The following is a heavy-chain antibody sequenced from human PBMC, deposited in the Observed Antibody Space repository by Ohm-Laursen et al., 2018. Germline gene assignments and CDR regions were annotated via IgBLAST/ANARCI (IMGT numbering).Heavy chain of an antibody. CDR3: ARDNSNYGWFDP. CDR1: GVSLDAHT. Sequence: SVTLSLTCVVSGVSLDAHTWSWLQQSTGQAMEWIGSVSAIGEPSYNPSFGSRVVISVDPTKSRMSLALGAVTAADTAVYFCARDNSNYGWFDPWGQGSLVTVSS. CDR2: VSAIGEP. V-gene: IGHV4-4*07. J-gene: IGHJ5*02. D-gene: IGHD2/OR15-2a*01.